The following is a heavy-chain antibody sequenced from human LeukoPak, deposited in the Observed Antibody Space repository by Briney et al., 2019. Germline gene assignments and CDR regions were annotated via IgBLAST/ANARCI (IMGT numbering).Heavy chain of an antibody. Sequence: SETLSLTCAVYGGSFSGYYWSWIRQPPGKGLEWIGEINHSGSTNYNPSLKSRVTISVDTSKNQFSLKLSSVTAADTAVYYCAREGDSSGYYDLFDIWGQGTMVTVSS. J-gene: IGHJ3*02. CDR2: INHSGST. CDR1: GGSFSGYY. D-gene: IGHD3-22*01. CDR3: AREGDSSGYYDLFDI. V-gene: IGHV4-34*01.